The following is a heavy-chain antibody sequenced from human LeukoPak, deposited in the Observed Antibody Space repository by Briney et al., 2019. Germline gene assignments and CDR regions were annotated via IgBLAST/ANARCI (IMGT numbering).Heavy chain of an antibody. J-gene: IGHJ4*02. CDR1: GGSISSYY. CDR3: ARAPLRYSSGWYQSKYYFDY. V-gene: IGHV4-59*01. D-gene: IGHD6-19*01. Sequence: SETLSLTCTVSGGSISSYYWSWIRQPPGKGLEWIGYIYYSGSTNYNPSLKSRVTISVDTFKNQFSLKLSSVTAADTAVYYCARAPLRYSSGWYQSKYYFDYWGQGTLVTVFS. CDR2: IYYSGST.